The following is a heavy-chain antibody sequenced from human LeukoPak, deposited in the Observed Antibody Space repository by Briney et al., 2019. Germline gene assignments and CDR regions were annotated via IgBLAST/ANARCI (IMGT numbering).Heavy chain of an antibody. CDR3: AELGITMIGGV. J-gene: IGHJ6*04. V-gene: IGHV3-66*01. Sequence: GGSQRLSCAASEFSVGSNYMTWVRQAPGKGLEWVSLIYSGGSTYYADSVKGRFTISRDNAKNSLYLQMNSLRAEDTAVYYCAELGITMIGGVWGKGTTVTISS. CDR2: IYSGGST. D-gene: IGHD3-10*02. CDR1: EFSVGSNY.